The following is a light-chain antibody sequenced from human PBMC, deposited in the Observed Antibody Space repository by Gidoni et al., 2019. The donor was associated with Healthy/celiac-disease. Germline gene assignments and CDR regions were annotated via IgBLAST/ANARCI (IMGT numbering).Light chain of an antibody. J-gene: IGKJ1*01. Sequence: DLQMTQSPPSLSASVGDRVTITCRASTSISSYLNWYQQKPGKAPKLLIYAASSLQSGVPSRFSGSGSGTDFTLTISSLQPEDFATYYCQQSYSTPQTFGQGTKVEIK. CDR3: QQSYSTPQT. CDR2: AAS. CDR1: TSISSY. V-gene: IGKV1-39*01.